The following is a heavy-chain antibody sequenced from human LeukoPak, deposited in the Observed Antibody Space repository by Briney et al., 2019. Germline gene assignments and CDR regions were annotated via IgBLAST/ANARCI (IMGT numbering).Heavy chain of an antibody. CDR1: GFIFRTYG. Sequence: GRSLRLSCAASGFIFRTYGMHWVRQAPGKGLEWVAVMSYDGSTKYYGDPVKGRFTISRDNSKNMLYLQMNSLRAEDTAVYYCAKDSGELLYGDAFDIWGHGTMVRVSS. D-gene: IGHD3-10*01. CDR2: MSYDGSTK. V-gene: IGHV3-30*18. J-gene: IGHJ3*02. CDR3: AKDSGELLYGDAFDI.